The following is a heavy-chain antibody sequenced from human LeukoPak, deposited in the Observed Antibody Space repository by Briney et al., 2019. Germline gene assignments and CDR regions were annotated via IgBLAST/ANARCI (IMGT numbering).Heavy chain of an antibody. J-gene: IGHJ2*01. Sequence: PSETLSLTCTVSGYSISSGYYWGWIRQPPGKGLEWIGSIYHSGSTYYNPSLKSRVTISVDTSKNQFSLKLSSVTAADTAVYYCASVIRYFGWLGLDLWGRGTLVPVFS. V-gene: IGHV4-38-2*02. CDR3: ASVIRYFGWLGLDL. CDR2: IYHSGST. D-gene: IGHD3-9*01. CDR1: GYSISSGYY.